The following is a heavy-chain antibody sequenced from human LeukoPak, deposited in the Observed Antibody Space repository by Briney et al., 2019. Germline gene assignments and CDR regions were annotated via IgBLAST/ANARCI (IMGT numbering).Heavy chain of an antibody. CDR3: ARDLYGRSNWFDP. Sequence: PSETLSLTCTVSGGSISSGGYYWSWIRQRPGKDLEWIGYIYYSGSTYYNPSLKSRVTISVDTSKNQFSPKLSSVTAADTAVYYCARDLYGRSNWFDPWGQGTLVTVSS. V-gene: IGHV4-31*03. CDR2: IYYSGST. D-gene: IGHD2-8*01. J-gene: IGHJ5*02. CDR1: GGSISSGGYY.